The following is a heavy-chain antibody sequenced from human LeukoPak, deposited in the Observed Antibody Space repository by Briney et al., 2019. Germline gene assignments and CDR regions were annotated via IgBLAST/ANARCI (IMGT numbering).Heavy chain of an antibody. J-gene: IGHJ4*02. CDR3: ARDQAAAGTGYFDY. V-gene: IGHV3-30*04. CDR2: ISYDGSNK. CDR1: GFTFSSYA. Sequence: GSLRLSCAASGFTFSSYAMHWVRQAPGKGLEWVAVISYDGSNKYYADSVKGRFTISRDNSKNTLYLQMNSLRAEDTAVYYCARDQAAAGTGYFDYWGQGTLVTVSS. D-gene: IGHD6-13*01.